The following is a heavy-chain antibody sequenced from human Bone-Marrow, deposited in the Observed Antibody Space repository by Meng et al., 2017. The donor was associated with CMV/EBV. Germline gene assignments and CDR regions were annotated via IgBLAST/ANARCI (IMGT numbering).Heavy chain of an antibody. Sequence: GESLKISCAASGFTFSSYAMHWVRQAPGKGLEWVAAISCSGGSKYYADSVKGRFTISRDNSKNTLYLQMNSLRAEDTAVYYCARARTPCRSTSCYTVDAFDIWGQGTLVTVSS. V-gene: IGHV3-23*01. CDR1: GFTFSSYA. CDR2: ISCSGGSK. CDR3: ARARTPCRSTSCYTVDAFDI. J-gene: IGHJ3*02. D-gene: IGHD2-2*02.